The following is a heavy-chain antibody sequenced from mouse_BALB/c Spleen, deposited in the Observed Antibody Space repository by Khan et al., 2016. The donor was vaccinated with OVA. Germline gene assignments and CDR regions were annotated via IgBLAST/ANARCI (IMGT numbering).Heavy chain of an antibody. Sequence: QVQLQQSGPGLVQPSQSLSITCTVSGFSLNNYSVHWVRQSPGKGLEWLGVIWSAGSTDYNAAFISRLTISKDNSRSQVFFKMNSLQPNDTAIYXCARRGYDYGRGALFAYGGQGTPVTVSA. V-gene: IGHV2-2*02. CDR3: ARRGYDYGRGALFAY. J-gene: IGHJ3*01. CDR1: GFSLNNYS. CDR2: IWSAGST. D-gene: IGHD2-4*01.